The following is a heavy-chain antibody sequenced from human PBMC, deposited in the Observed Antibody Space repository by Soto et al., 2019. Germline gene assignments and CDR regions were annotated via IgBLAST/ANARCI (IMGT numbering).Heavy chain of an antibody. J-gene: IGHJ4*02. CDR3: ARAASSIAAPDY. D-gene: IGHD6-6*01. CDR2: IYYSGST. V-gene: IGHV4-31*03. Sequence: QVQLQESGPGLVKPSQTLSLTCTVSGGSISRGGYYWSWIRQPPGKGLEWIGYIYYSGSTYYNPSLKSRVTISVDTSKNQFSLKLSSVTAADTAVYYCARAASSIAAPDYWGQGTLVTVSS. CDR1: GGSISRGGYY.